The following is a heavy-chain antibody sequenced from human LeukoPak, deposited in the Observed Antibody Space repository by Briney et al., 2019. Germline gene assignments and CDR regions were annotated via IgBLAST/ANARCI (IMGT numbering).Heavy chain of an antibody. D-gene: IGHD5-18*01. V-gene: IGHV4-4*07. Sequence: PSETLSLTCTVSGGSISSYYWSWIRQPPGKGLEWIGRIFTTGGANYNPSLKSRVTMSLDTSNNLFSLKLSSVTAADTAVYYCARTKLGYSYRYFDYWGQGTLVTVSS. CDR2: IFTTGGA. J-gene: IGHJ4*02. CDR1: GGSISSYY. CDR3: ARTKLGYSYRYFDY.